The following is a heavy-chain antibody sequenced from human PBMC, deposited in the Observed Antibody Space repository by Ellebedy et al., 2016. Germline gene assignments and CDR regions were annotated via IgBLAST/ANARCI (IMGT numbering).Heavy chain of an antibody. CDR1: GGSISSSNW. D-gene: IGHD2-15*01. CDR2: IYHSGST. J-gene: IGHJ4*02. CDR3: ARAVVVVAATPLPYYFDY. V-gene: IGHV4-4*02. Sequence: SETLSLTCAVSGGSISSSNWWSWVRQPPGKGLEWIGEIYHSGSTNYNPSLKSRVTMSVDKSKNQFSLKLSSVTAADTAVYYCARAVVVVAATPLPYYFDYWGQGTLVTVSS.